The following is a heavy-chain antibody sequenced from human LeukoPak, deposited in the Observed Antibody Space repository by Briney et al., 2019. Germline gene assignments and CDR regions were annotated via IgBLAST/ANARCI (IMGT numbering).Heavy chain of an antibody. J-gene: IGHJ6*02. V-gene: IGHV1-2*02. CDR2: INPNSGGP. CDR1: GYTFTAHF. Sequence: ASVKVSCKASGYTFTAHFLHWVRQAPGQGLEWMGWINPNSGGPIYAQKFHGRVTTTTDTSITTAYMELTGLKSDDTAVYYCARDMGYTYGYRLYHYGMDLWGQGTTVTVSS. D-gene: IGHD5-18*01. CDR3: ARDMGYTYGYRLYHYGMDL.